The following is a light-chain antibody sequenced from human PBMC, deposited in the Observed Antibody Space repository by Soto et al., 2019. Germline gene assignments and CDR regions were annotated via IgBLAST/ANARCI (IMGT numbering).Light chain of an antibody. CDR2: GIS. V-gene: IGKV3-15*01. CDR1: QSVSSY. J-gene: IGKJ4*01. CDR3: QQHNSWPRT. Sequence: EIVMTQSPATLSVSPGERATLSCRASQSVSSYLAWYQQKPGQAPSLLIYGISTRATGVPSRFSGSGSGTEFTLTISSLQSEDFAVYYCQQHNSWPRTFGGGTKVEIK.